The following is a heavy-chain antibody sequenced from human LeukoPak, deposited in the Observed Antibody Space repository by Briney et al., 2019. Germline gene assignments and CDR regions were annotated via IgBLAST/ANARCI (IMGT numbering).Heavy chain of an antibody. V-gene: IGHV3-30*02. D-gene: IGHD5-12*01. J-gene: IGHJ5*02. CDR1: GFTFSSYG. CDR3: AKPPGLRRLDP. Sequence: GGSLRLSCGAPGFTFSSYGMHWVRQAPGKGLEWVAFIRNDGRNKYYADSVKGRFTISRDNSKNTLYLQMNSLRAEDTAVYYCAKPPGLRRLDPWGQGTLVTVSS. CDR2: IRNDGRNK.